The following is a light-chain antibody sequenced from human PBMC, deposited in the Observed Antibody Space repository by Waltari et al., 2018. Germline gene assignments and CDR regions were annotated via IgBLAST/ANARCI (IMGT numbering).Light chain of an antibody. CDR1: SGYSSTV. Sequence: LVLTQSPSASASLGASVKPTCTLSSGYSSTVITRLQQKPGKGPRYPMKVNSDGSHRKGDDIPDRFSASNSGTEYYVTISSLQSEDEADYYCQTGGHGTWVFGGGTKLTVL. CDR2: VNSDGSH. J-gene: IGLJ3*02. CDR3: QTGGHGTWV. V-gene: IGLV4-69*01.